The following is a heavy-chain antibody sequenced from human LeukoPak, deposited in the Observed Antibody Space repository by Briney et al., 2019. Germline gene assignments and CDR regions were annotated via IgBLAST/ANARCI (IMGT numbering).Heavy chain of an antibody. V-gene: IGHV3-74*01. J-gene: IGHJ4*02. Sequence: GGSLRLSCAASGFTFSSSWMHWVRQAPGKGLVWVSRINSDGSTTNYADSVKGRFIISRDHAKNTLYLQMNSLRAEDTAVYYCTRPESSSSLACDHWGQGTLVTVSS. D-gene: IGHD2-2*01. CDR3: TRPESSSSLACDH. CDR1: GFTFSSSW. CDR2: INSDGSTT.